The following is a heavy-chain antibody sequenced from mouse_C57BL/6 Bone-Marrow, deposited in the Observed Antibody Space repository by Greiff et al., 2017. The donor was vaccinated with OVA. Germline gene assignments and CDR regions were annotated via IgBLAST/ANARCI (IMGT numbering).Heavy chain of an antibody. Sequence: EVQRVESGGDLVKPGGSLKLSCAASGFTFSSYGMSWIRQTPDKRLEWVATISSGGSYTYYPDSVKGRFTISRDNAKNTLYLQMSSLKSEDTAMYYCARHLYYSNFLYAMDYWGQGTSVTVSS. D-gene: IGHD2-5*01. CDR3: ARHLYYSNFLYAMDY. J-gene: IGHJ4*01. V-gene: IGHV5-6*01. CDR2: ISSGGSYT. CDR1: GFTFSSYG.